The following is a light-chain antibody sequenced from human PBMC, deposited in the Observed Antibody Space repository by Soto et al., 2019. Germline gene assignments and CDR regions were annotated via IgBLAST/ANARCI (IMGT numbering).Light chain of an antibody. CDR2: GAF. V-gene: IGKV3-11*01. CDR3: QQRNIWPSVS. CDR1: PSVTNY. Sequence: RATISLSPGERATLSCRASPSVTNYLAWYQQKPGQAPRLVIYGAFNRATGIPARFSGSGSGTDFTLTISSLEPEDFAVYYGQQRNIWPSVSFAQGTRPEL. J-gene: IGKJ5*01.